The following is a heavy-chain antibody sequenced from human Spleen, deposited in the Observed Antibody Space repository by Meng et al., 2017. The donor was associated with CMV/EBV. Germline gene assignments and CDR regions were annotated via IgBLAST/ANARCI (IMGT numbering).Heavy chain of an antibody. Sequence: SETLSLTCTVSGDSISGSTYYWGWIRQPPGKGLEWIGSMYYSETTYYNPSLKTRVTISIDTSMNQFSLRLTSVTAADTAVFYCARGDSGSYYLDYWGPGTLVTVSS. V-gene: IGHV4-39*07. CDR1: GDSISGSTYY. D-gene: IGHD1-26*01. CDR3: ARGDSGSYYLDY. CDR2: MYYSETT. J-gene: IGHJ4*02.